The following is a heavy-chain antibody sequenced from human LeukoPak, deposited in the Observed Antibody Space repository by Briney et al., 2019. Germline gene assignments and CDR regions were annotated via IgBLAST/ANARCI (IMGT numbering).Heavy chain of an antibody. CDR3: ARHNSDLDAFDI. CDR2: SYYSGST. Sequence: SETLSLTCTVSGGSLSSYYWSWIRQPSGKGLEWIGYSYYSGSTNYNPSLKSRVTISVDTSKNQFSLKLSSVTAADTAVYYCARHNSDLDAFDIWGQGTMVTVSS. CDR1: GGSLSSYY. D-gene: IGHD6-13*01. V-gene: IGHV4-59*08. J-gene: IGHJ3*02.